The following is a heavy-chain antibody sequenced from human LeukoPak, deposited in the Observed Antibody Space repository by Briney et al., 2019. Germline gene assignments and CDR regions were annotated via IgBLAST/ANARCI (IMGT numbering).Heavy chain of an antibody. D-gene: IGHD3-3*01. V-gene: IGHV1-69*05. CDR2: IIPIFGTA. CDR3: AREKDRSYDFWSGYGLDV. CDR1: GGTFSSYA. J-gene: IGHJ4*02. Sequence: ASVKVSCKASGGTFSSYAISWVRQAPGQGLEWMGRIIPIFGTANYAQKFQGRVTITTDESTSTAYMELSSLRSEDTAVYYCAREKDRSYDFWSGYGLDVWGQGTLVTVSS.